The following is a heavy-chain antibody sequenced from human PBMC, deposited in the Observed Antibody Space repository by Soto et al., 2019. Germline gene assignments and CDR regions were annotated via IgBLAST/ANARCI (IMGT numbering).Heavy chain of an antibody. D-gene: IGHD6-19*01. V-gene: IGHV4-39*01. CDR1: GGSISSSFY. J-gene: IGHJ6*02. Sequence: QLQLQESGPGLVKPSETLSLSCSVSGGSISSSFYWGWIRQPPGKGLEWIGIIYGTGNTYYNPSLKGRVTISAYTSKNQFFLNLISVTSADTAVYYCRSSSRYSTDVWGQGARVTVSS. CDR3: RSSSRYSTDV. CDR2: IYGTGNT.